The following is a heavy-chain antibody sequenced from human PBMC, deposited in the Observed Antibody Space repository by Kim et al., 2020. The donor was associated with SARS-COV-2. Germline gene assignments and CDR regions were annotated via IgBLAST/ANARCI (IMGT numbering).Heavy chain of an antibody. V-gene: IGHV3-23*01. CDR3: AKVVLARGDNPMDC. J-gene: IGHJ4*02. Sequence: YAASGKGRFTISRDTSKNTVYLQMTSLRAEDTAVYYCAKVVLARGDNPMDCWGQGTLVTVSS. D-gene: IGHD3-10*01.